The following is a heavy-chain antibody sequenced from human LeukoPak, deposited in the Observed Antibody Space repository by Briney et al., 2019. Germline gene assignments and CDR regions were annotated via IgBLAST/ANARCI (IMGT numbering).Heavy chain of an antibody. Sequence: ASVKVSCKASGYTFVTYGINWVRQAPGQGPEWIGWISTYNGNTKYALKFQDRVTLTRDTSTTTAYMELKSLTSDDRAVYCCARASFDHWGQGTLVIVSS. J-gene: IGHJ4*02. V-gene: IGHV1-18*01. CDR3: ARASFDH. CDR1: GYTFVTYG. CDR2: ISTYNGNT.